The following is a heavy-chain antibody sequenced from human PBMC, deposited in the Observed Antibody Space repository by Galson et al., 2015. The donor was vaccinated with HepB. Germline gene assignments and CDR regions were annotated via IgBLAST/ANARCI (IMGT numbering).Heavy chain of an antibody. CDR1: SASISSGAYF. Sequence: TLSLTCTVSSASISSGAYFWSWIRQHPGEGLEWVGYIRYSGSTYSNPSLTSRVTISVDTSKSQFSLRLSSVTAADTAVYYCARAFRGHTGYDAFDIWGQGTMVIVS. CDR3: ARAFRGHTGYDAFDI. D-gene: IGHD5-12*01. J-gene: IGHJ3*02. V-gene: IGHV4-31*03. CDR2: IRYSGST.